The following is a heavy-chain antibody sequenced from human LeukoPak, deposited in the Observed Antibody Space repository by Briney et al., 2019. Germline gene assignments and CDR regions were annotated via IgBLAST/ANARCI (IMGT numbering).Heavy chain of an antibody. J-gene: IGHJ2*01. D-gene: IGHD2-2*02. CDR1: GGSVNNDNYY. CDR2: IYYSGRT. Sequence: SETLSLTCTVSGGSVNNDNYYWSWIRQPPGKGLERIGYIYYSGRTNYNPSLKSRVAMSVDTSKNQFSLKLNSVTAADTAVYYCARAPLSYCSSTSCYRYFDLWGRGTLVTVSS. V-gene: IGHV4-61*01. CDR3: ARAPLSYCSSTSCYRYFDL.